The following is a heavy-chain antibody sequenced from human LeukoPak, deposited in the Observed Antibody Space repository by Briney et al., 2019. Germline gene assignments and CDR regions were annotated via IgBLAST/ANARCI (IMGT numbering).Heavy chain of an antibody. CDR2: IYYSGST. CDR1: GGSISSSSYY. J-gene: IGHJ3*02. V-gene: IGHV4-39*07. D-gene: IGHD2-15*01. Sequence: SSETLSLTCTVSGGSISSSSYYWGWIRQPPGKGLEWIGSIYYSGSTYYNPSLKSRVTISVDTSKNQFSLKLSSVTAADTAVYYCARDGDIVVVVAARAGAFDIWGQGTMVTVSS. CDR3: ARDGDIVVVVAARAGAFDI.